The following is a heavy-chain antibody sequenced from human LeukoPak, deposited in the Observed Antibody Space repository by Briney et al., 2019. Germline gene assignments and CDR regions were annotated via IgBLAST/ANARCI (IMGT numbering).Heavy chain of an antibody. V-gene: IGHV4-59*01. J-gene: IGHJ4*02. CDR3: ARARTILKPFDY. Sequence: PSETLSLTCTVSGGSISSYYWSWIRQPPGKGLEWIGYIYCSGSTNYNPSLKSRVTISVDTSKNQFSLKLSSVTAADTAVYYCARARTILKPFDYWGQGTLVTVSS. CDR2: IYCSGST. CDR1: GGSISSYY. D-gene: IGHD3-9*01.